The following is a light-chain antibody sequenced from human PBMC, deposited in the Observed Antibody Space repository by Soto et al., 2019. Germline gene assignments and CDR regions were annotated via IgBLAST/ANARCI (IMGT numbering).Light chain of an antibody. Sequence: QSALTQPPSASGSPVQSVTISCTGTSSDVGGYNYVYWYQQHPGKAPKLMIYEVSKRPSGVPDRFSGSKSGNTASLTVSGLQGEDEADYYCSSYAGSNNPLIFGTGTKLTVL. CDR1: SSDVGGYNY. CDR3: SSYAGSNNPLI. CDR2: EVS. J-gene: IGLJ1*01. V-gene: IGLV2-8*01.